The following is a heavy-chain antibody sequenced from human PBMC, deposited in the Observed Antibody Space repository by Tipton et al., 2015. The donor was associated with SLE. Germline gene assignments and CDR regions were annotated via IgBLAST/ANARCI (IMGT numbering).Heavy chain of an antibody. V-gene: IGHV3-30*02. Sequence: SLRLSCAASGFTFSSYTMHWVRQAPGKGLEWVTFIRYDGGNKDYADSVKGRFTISRDNSKNTVYLQMNSLRPEDTAVYYCAKAEDSLSSRVLDYWGQGTLLTVSS. D-gene: IGHD2-2*01. CDR2: IRYDGGNK. J-gene: IGHJ4*02. CDR1: GFTFSSYT. CDR3: AKAEDSLSSRVLDY.